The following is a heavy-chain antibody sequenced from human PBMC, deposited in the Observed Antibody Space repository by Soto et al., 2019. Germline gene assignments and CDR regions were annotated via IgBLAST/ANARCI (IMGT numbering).Heavy chain of an antibody. CDR2: IWNDGNTQ. V-gene: IGHV3-33*01. J-gene: IGHJ4*02. CDR1: GFSFSTYA. CDR3: ARGGKGSGSLSLDY. D-gene: IGHD3-10*01. Sequence: QVQLVDSGGGVVQPGTSLRLSCVASGFSFSTYAMDWVRQAPGKGVEWVAVIWNDGNTQYYADSVKGRFAISRDNSGNTMYLQMSSLRADDTAMYYCARGGKGSGSLSLDYWGQGTLVIVSS.